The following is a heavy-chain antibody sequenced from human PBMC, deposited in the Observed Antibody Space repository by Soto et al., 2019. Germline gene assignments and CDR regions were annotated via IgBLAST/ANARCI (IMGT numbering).Heavy chain of an antibody. CDR3: ARDSDCHSTSCFFPPHV. CDR1: GFTFSDEN. CDR2: ISGGGSYI. J-gene: IGHJ6*02. Sequence: QLVESGRGLVKPGGSLRLSCSASGFTFSDENMSWVRQVPGKGLEWVSGISGGGSYIFYADSVQGRFSISRDNPKNSLFLEMNSLRVEDTAVYYCARDSDCHSTSCFFPPHVWGQGTTVTVSS. V-gene: IGHV3-21*06. D-gene: IGHD2-2*01.